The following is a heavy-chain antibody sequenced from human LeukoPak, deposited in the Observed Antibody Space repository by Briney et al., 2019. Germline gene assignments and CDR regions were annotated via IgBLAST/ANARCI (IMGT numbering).Heavy chain of an antibody. V-gene: IGHV3-23*01. CDR1: GFTFSSYA. CDR2: ISPTDGAT. CDR3: ARVRGPTVTTMYFDY. D-gene: IGHD4-17*01. Sequence: HPGGSLRLSCAASGFTFSSYAMTWVRQAPGKGLEWVSAISPTDGATFYADSMKGRFTVSRDDAKNSLSLHMNSLRAEDTAVYYCARVRGPTVTTMYFDYWGQGTLVTVSS. J-gene: IGHJ4*02.